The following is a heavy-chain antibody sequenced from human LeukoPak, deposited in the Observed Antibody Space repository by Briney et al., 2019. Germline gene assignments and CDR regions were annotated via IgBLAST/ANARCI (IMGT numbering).Heavy chain of an antibody. CDR1: RFTFSSNA. Sequence: PGGSLRLSCAASRFTFSSNAMSWVRQAPGKGLEWVAVLLYDGSSKYYADSVKGRFTISRDNSKNTLYLQMNSLKAEDTAVFYCARALYYYGSGSYSYYGMDVWGQGTTVTVSS. CDR2: LLYDGSSK. CDR3: ARALYYYGSGSYSYYGMDV. J-gene: IGHJ6*02. V-gene: IGHV3-30-3*01. D-gene: IGHD3-10*01.